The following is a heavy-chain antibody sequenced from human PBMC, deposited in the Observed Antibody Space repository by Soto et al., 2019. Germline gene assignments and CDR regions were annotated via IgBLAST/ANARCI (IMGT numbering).Heavy chain of an antibody. J-gene: IGHJ5*02. CDR3: ARGEDAGYCSGGSCSGDGFDP. CDR2: INSDGGST. Sequence: EVQLVESGGGLVQPGGSLRLSCAASGFTFSSYWMHWVRQAPGKGLVWVSRINSDGGSTSYADSVKGRFTISRDNANNTLYLQMNSLRTEDTAVYYCARGEDAGYCSGGSCSGDGFDPWGQGTLVTVSS. D-gene: IGHD2-15*01. CDR1: GFTFSSYW. V-gene: IGHV3-74*01.